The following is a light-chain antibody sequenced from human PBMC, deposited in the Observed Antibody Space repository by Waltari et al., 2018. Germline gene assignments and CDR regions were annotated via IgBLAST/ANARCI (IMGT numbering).Light chain of an antibody. CDR1: PGVGIN. CDR2: TAS. Sequence: EIVMTQSPAALSVSPGERATLSCRASPGVGINLAWYQQKPGQAPRLLISTASTRATGIPARFSGSGSGTEFTLTINSLQSEDSAIYYCHQYNNWPPGGTFGQGTKVELK. CDR3: HQYNNWPPGGT. J-gene: IGKJ1*01. V-gene: IGKV3-15*01.